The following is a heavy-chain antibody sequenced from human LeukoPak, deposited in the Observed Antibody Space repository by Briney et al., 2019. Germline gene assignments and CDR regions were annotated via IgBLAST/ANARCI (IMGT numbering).Heavy chain of an antibody. CDR3: AKGTLFGVVTSFDF. V-gene: IGHV3-23*01. D-gene: IGHD3-3*01. CDR2: ISASGSAT. J-gene: IGHJ4*02. Sequence: GGSLRLSCAASGFTLGSANAMTWVRQAPGKGLEWVSLISASGSATYYADSVRGRFAISRDISKTTLFLQMSNLRTQDTAVYYCAKGTLFGVVTSFDFWGQGTLVTVSS. CDR1: GFTLGSANA.